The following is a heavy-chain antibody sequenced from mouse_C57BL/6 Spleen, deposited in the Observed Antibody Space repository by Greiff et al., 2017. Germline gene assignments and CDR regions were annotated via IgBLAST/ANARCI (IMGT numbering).Heavy chain of an antibody. Sequence: VQLQQPGAELVRPGSSVKLSCKASGYTFTSYWMHWVKQRPIQGLEWIGNIDPSDSETHYNQKFKDKATLTVDKSSSTAYMQLSSLTSEDSAVYYCERSSYYGSSWFAYWGQGTLVTVSA. CDR3: ERSSYYGSSWFAY. J-gene: IGHJ3*01. D-gene: IGHD1-1*01. V-gene: IGHV1-52*01. CDR1: GYTFTSYW. CDR2: IDPSDSET.